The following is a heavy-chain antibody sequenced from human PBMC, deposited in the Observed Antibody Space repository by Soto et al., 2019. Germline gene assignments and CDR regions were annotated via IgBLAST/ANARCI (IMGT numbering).Heavy chain of an antibody. J-gene: IGHJ6*03. V-gene: IGHV1-18*01. CDR2: ISAYNGNT. Sequence: QVQLVQSGAEVKKPGASVKVSCKASGYTFTSYGISWVRQAPGQGLEWMGWISAYNGNTNYAQKLQGRVTMTTDTSTSTAYMELRSLRSDVTALYDCARDRAPIVVVPPAMGYYYYYMDVWGKGTTVTVSS. CDR1: GYTFTSYG. CDR3: ARDRAPIVVVPPAMGYYYYYMDV. D-gene: IGHD2-2*01.